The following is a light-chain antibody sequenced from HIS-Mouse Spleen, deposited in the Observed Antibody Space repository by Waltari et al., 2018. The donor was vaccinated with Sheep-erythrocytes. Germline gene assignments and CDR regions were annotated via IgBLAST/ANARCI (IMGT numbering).Light chain of an antibody. CDR1: SSDVGGYNY. Sequence: QSALTQPASVSGSPGQSITISCPGTSSDVGGYNYVPWYQQYPGKAPKLMIYEVSNRPSGVSNRFSGSKSGNTASLTISGLQAEDEADYYCSSYTSSSAYVFGTGTKVTVL. J-gene: IGLJ1*01. CDR3: SSYTSSSAYV. CDR2: EVS. V-gene: IGLV2-14*01.